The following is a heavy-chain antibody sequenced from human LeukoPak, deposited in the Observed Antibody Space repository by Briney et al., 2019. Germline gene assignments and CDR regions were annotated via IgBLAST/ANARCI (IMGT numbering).Heavy chain of an antibody. CDR2: ISHYSGNT. Sequence: ASVKVSCKASGYTFTSYGISWVRQAPGQGLEWMGRISHYSGNTIYAQKFQDRVTMTTDTSTSTALMELRSLRSDDTAVYYCARTEKAYCGGVCDNYHMDVWGRGTTVTVSS. CDR1: GYTFTSYG. D-gene: IGHD2-21*02. CDR3: ARTEKAYCGGVCDNYHMDV. V-gene: IGHV1-18*01. J-gene: IGHJ6*03.